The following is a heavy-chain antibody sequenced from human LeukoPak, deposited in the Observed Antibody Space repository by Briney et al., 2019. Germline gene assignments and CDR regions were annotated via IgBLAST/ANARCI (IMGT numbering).Heavy chain of an antibody. CDR1: GFTFNNYW. V-gene: IGHV3-7*04. CDR3: ARGQGCGY. CDR2: MKQDGSEK. D-gene: IGHD2-21*01. Sequence: PGRSLRLSCAASGFTFNNYWMSWVRQAPGKGLEWVANMKQDGSEKYYVDSVKGRFTISRDNAKNSLYLQMNSLRAEDTAVYYCARGQGCGYWGQGTLVTVSS. J-gene: IGHJ4*02.